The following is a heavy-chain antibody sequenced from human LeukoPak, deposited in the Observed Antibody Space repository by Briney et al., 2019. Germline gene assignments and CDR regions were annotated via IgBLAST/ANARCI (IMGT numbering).Heavy chain of an antibody. D-gene: IGHD4-23*01. J-gene: IGHJ3*02. CDR1: GFTVSSNY. CDR3: ARGGYGANDDAFDI. CDR2: IYSGGST. Sequence: GGSLRLSCAASGFTVSSNYMSWVRQAPGKGLEWVSVIYSGGSTYYADSVKGRFTISRDNAKNSLFLQMNSLRDEDTAVYYCARGGYGANDDAFDIWGQGTMVTVSS. V-gene: IGHV3-53*01.